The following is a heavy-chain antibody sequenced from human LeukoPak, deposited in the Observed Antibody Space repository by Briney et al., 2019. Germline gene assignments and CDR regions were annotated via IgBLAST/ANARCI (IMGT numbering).Heavy chain of an antibody. CDR3: AKDRDKGNYYFDY. J-gene: IGHJ4*02. Sequence: GGSLRLSCAASGFTFSSYGMYWVRQAPGKGLEWVAFIRYDGSDKDYVDSVKGRFTISRDNSKNTLYLQMNSLRAEDTAVYYCAKDRDKGNYYFDYWGQGTLVTVSS. CDR2: IRYDGSDK. D-gene: IGHD1-7*01. V-gene: IGHV3-30*02. CDR1: GFTFSSYG.